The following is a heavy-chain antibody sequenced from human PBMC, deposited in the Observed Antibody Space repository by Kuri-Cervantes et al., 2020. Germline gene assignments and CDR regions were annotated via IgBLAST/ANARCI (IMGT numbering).Heavy chain of an antibody. D-gene: IGHD3-10*01. CDR2: IWYDGSNK. CDR3: ARDFSPLWFRDRNWFDP. V-gene: IGHV3-33*08. CDR1: GFTFSSYG. J-gene: IGHJ5*02. Sequence: GGSLRLSCAASGFTFSSYGMHWVRQAPGKGLEWVAVIWYDGSNKYYADSVKGRFTISRDNSKNTLYLQMNSLRAEDTAVYYCARDFSPLWFRDRNWFDPWGQGTLVTVSS.